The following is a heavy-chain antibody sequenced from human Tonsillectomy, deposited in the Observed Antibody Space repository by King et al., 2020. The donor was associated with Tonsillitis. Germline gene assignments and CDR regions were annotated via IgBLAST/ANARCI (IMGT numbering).Heavy chain of an antibody. Sequence: VQLVESGGGVVQPGRSLRLSCAASGFTFSSYGMHWVRQAPGKGLEWVAVISYDGSNKYYADSVKGRFTISRYNSKNTLYMQMNSLRDEDTAVYYCVKEGQSGSFYFDYWGQGTLVTVSS. CDR1: GFTFSSYG. J-gene: IGHJ4*02. CDR2: ISYDGSNK. CDR3: VKEGQSGSFYFDY. V-gene: IGHV3-30*18. D-gene: IGHD1-26*01.